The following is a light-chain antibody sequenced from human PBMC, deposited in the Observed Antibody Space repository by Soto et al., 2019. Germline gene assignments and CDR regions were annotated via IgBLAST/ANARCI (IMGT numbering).Light chain of an antibody. CDR3: QQTYTTPWT. V-gene: IGKV1-39*01. CDR2: DAS. Sequence: DIQMTQSPVSLSASVGDRVTITCRASQNVDSYLNWYQQRPGKAPKLLIHDASSLQSGVSSRYSGRGSGTDFALTINSLQPEDFATFYCQQTYTTPWTFGKGTKVEIK. J-gene: IGKJ1*01. CDR1: QNVDSY.